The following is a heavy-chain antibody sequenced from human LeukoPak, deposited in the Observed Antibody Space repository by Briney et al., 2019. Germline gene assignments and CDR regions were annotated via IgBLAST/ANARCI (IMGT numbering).Heavy chain of an antibody. CDR2: IHHSGGT. CDR1: GDFVSSNNW. V-gene: IGHV4-4*02. CDR3: ARVAAAAILDY. D-gene: IGHD6-13*01. J-gene: IGHJ4*02. Sequence: SGTLSLTCAVSGDFVSSNNWWSWVRQPPGKGLEWIGEIHHSGGTNYNPSLKSRVTISLDKSKNYFSLQLNSATAADTAVYYCARVAAAAILDYWGQGTLVTVSS.